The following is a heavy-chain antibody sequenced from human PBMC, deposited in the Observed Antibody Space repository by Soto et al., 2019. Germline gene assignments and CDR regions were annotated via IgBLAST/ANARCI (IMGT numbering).Heavy chain of an antibody. CDR3: ARHLYGSGSYQDNWFDP. CDR1: GGSISSSSYY. CDR2: IYYSGST. J-gene: IGHJ5*02. Sequence: SETLSLTCTVSGGSISSSSYYWGWIRQPPGKGLEWIGSIYYSGSTYYNPSLKSRVTISVDTPKNQFSLKLSSVTAADTAVYYCARHLYGSGSYQDNWFDPRGQGTLVTVSS. D-gene: IGHD3-10*01. V-gene: IGHV4-39*01.